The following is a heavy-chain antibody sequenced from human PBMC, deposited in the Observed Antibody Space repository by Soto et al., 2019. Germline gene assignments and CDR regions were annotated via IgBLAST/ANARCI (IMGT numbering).Heavy chain of an antibody. CDR3: ARTGGWRVVVRGGWCDP. V-gene: IGHV4-34*01. CDR1: GGSFSGYY. J-gene: IGHJ5*02. D-gene: IGHD2-2*01. Sequence: SETLSLTCAVYGGSFSGYYWSWIRQPPGKGLEWIGEINHSGSTNYNPSLKSRVTISVDTSKNQFSLKLSSVTAADTAVYYCARTGGWRVVVRGGWCDPWGQGTLVTVSS. CDR2: INHSGST.